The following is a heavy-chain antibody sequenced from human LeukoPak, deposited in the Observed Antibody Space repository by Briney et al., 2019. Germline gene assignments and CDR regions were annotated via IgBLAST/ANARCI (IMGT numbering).Heavy chain of an antibody. CDR3: ARGGYSSPRGWFDP. J-gene: IGHJ5*02. CDR2: IYPGGGST. CDR1: GYTLTELS. D-gene: IGHD6-19*01. Sequence: VASVKVSCKVSGYTLTELSMHWVRQAPGQGLEWMGIIYPGGGSTSYAQKFQGRVTMTRDMSTSTVYMDLSSLRSEDTAVYYCARGGYSSPRGWFDPWGQGTLVTVSS. V-gene: IGHV1-46*01.